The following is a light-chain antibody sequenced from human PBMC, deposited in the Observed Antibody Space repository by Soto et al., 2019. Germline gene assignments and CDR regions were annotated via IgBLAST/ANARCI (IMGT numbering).Light chain of an antibody. Sequence: DIVMTQSPDSLAVSLGERATINCKSSQSVLYSSNNKNYLAWYQQKPGQPPKLLIYWASTRESGGPYRFSGSGSGTDFTLIISSLQAEDVAVYYCKQYDSSPALTFGGGTKVEIK. CDR3: KQYDSSPALT. J-gene: IGKJ4*01. CDR2: WAS. V-gene: IGKV4-1*01. CDR1: QSVLYSSNNKNY.